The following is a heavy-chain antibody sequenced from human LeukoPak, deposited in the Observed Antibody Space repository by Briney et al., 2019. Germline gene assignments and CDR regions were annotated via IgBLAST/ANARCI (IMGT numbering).Heavy chain of an antibody. V-gene: IGHV3-23*01. Sequence: GGSLRLSCAASGFTFSSYAMSWVRQAPGKGLEWVSVIGGSGGSTYYADSVKGRFTISRDNSKNTLYLQMNSLRAEDTAVYYCAKASELGRGYFDYWGQGTLVTVSS. D-gene: IGHD7-27*01. CDR3: AKASELGRGYFDY. CDR1: GFTFSSYA. J-gene: IGHJ4*02. CDR2: IGGSGGST.